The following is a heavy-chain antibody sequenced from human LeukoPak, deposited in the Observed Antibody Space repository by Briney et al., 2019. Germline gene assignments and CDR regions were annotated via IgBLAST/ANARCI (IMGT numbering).Heavy chain of an antibody. CDR2: ISSSSTSI. CDR3: ARDESSWYGRYDY. J-gene: IGHJ4*02. CDR1: GFTFSGYS. V-gene: IGHV3-48*01. D-gene: IGHD6-13*01. Sequence: GGSLRLSCAASGFTFSGYSMNWVRQAPGKGLEWVSYISSSSTSIFYTDSVKGRFTISRDNAKNSLYLQMNSLRAEDTAVYYCARDESSWYGRYDYWGQGTLVTVSS.